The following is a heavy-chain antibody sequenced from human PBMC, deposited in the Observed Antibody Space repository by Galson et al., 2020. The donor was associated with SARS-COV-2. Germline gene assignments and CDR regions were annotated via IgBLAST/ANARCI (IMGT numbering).Heavy chain of an antibody. Sequence: SETLSLTCAVYGGSFSGYYWSWIRQPPGKGLEWIGEINHSGSTNYNPSLKSRVTISVDTSKNQFSLKLSSVTAADTAVYYCARGEVDFSWAFDIWGQGTMVTVSS. CDR1: GGSFSGYY. V-gene: IGHV4-34*01. CDR3: ARGEVDFSWAFDI. J-gene: IGHJ3*02. CDR2: INHSGST. D-gene: IGHD3-3*01.